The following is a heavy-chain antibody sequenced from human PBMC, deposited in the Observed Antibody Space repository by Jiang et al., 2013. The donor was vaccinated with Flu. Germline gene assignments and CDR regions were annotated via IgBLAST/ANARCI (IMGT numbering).Heavy chain of an antibody. V-gene: IGHV4-34*01. J-gene: IGHJ4*02. D-gene: IGHD3-3*01. CDR1: GGSFSGFY. CDR2: INHSGTT. Sequence: LLKPSETLSLTCAVYGGSFSGFYWSWIRQPPGKGLEWIGEINHSGTTNYNPSLKSRVTMSVDTSKSQFSLRLTSVTAADTAVYYCARRGYDFWSASYTVWGQGTLVTVSS. CDR3: ARRGYDFWSASYTV.